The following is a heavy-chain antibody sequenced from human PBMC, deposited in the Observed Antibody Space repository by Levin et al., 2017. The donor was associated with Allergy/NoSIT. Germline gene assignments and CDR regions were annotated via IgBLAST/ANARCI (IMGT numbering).Heavy chain of an antibody. D-gene: IGHD1-26*01. Sequence: SCAASGFTFSHYAMNWVRQAPWKGLEWVSTITGSGGSAYYADAVKGRFTISRDNFKNTLYLQMNSLRAEDTALYYCAKDLYQHSGRAPGIWGQGTMVTVSS. CDR2: ITGSGGSA. J-gene: IGHJ3*02. V-gene: IGHV3-23*01. CDR3: AKDLYQHSGRAPGI. CDR1: GFTFSHYA.